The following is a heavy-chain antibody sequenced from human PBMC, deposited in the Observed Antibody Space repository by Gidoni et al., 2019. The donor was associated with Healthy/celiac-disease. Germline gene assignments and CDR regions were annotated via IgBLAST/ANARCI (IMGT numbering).Heavy chain of an antibody. V-gene: IGHV1-3*01. J-gene: IGHJ6*02. CDR3: ARVTLRNYYYYGMDV. Sequence: QVQLVQSGAEVKKPGASVQGSCKASGYTFTSYAMHWVRQAPGQRLEWMGWINAGNGNTKYSQKFQGRVTITRDTSASTAYMELSSLRSEDTAVYYCARVTLRNYYYYGMDVWGQGTTVTVSS. CDR1: GYTFTSYA. CDR2: INAGNGNT.